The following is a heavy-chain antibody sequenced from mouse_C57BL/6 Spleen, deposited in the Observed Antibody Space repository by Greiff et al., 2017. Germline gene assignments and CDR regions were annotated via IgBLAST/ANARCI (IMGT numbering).Heavy chain of an antibody. CDR2: IDPEDGDT. CDR1: GFNIKDYY. J-gene: IGHJ2*01. V-gene: IGHV14-1*01. D-gene: IGHD2-5*01. CDR3: TPGGYSKYLSDYFDY. Sequence: VQLQQSGAELVRPGASVKLSCTASGFNIKDYYMHWVKQRPEQGPEWIGRIDPEDGDTEYAPKFQGKATMTADTSSNTAYLQLSSLTSEDTAVYYCTPGGYSKYLSDYFDYWGQGTTLTVSS.